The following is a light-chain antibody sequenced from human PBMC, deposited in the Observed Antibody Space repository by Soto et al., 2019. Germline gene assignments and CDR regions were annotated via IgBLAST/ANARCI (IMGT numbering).Light chain of an antibody. Sequence: QSVLTQPASVSGSPGQSITISCTGTSNDVGGYNYVSWYQQHPGKAPKLMIYDVSNRPSGVSNRFSGSKSGNTASLTISGLQAEDEADYYCSSYTSSSIVVFGGGTKVTVL. J-gene: IGLJ2*01. CDR2: DVS. CDR3: SSYTSSSIVV. CDR1: SNDVGGYNY. V-gene: IGLV2-14*01.